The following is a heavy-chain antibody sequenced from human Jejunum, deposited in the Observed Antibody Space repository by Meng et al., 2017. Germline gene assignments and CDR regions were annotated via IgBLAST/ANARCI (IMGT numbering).Heavy chain of an antibody. CDR3: ARTRDYKYGLDY. V-gene: IGHV4-38-2*01. J-gene: IGHJ4*02. CDR2: INHSGST. CDR1: GYSISSGYY. D-gene: IGHD4-11*01. Sequence: SETLSLTCAVSGYSISSGYYWGWIRQPPGKGLEWIGTINHSGSTYYNPSLKSRVTMSVDTSKNQFSLKLSSVTAADTAVYYCARTRDYKYGLDYWGQGTLVTVSS.